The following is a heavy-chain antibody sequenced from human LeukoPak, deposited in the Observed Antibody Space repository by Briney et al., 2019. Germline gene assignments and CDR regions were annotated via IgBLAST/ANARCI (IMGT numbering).Heavy chain of an antibody. Sequence: GGSLRLSCAASGFSISTTYMSWVRQAPGKGLEWVANIKQDGSEKYYVDSVKGRFTISRDNAKNSLYLQMNSLRAEDTTVYYCARDSYDSSGYYYTYDYWGQGTLVTVSS. CDR3: ARDSYDSSGYYYTYDY. CDR1: GFSISTTY. D-gene: IGHD3-22*01. J-gene: IGHJ4*02. CDR2: IKQDGSEK. V-gene: IGHV3-7*01.